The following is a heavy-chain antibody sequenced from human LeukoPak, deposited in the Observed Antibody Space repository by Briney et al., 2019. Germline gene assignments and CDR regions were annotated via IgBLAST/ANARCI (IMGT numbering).Heavy chain of an antibody. Sequence: SETLSLTCTVSGGSISSYCWSWIRQPPGKGLEWIGYIYYSGSTNYNPSLKSRVTISVDTSKNQFSLKLSSVTAADTAVYYCARAQKTSLDPWGQGTLVTVSS. D-gene: IGHD4-11*01. J-gene: IGHJ5*02. CDR1: GGSISSYC. V-gene: IGHV4-59*01. CDR3: ARAQKTSLDP. CDR2: IYYSGST.